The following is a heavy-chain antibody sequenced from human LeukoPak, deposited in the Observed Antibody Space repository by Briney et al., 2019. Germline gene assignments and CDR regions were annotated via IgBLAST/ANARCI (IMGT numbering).Heavy chain of an antibody. D-gene: IGHD6-19*01. Sequence: PSGTLSLTCTVSGYSISSGYYWGWIRQPPGKGLEWIGSIYHSGKNYYNPSLKSRVTMSVDTSKNQFSLKLTSVTAADTAMYYCARDRISVADPPNWFDPWGQGTLVTVSS. CDR1: GYSISSGYY. CDR3: ARDRISVADPPNWFDP. V-gene: IGHV4-38-2*02. CDR2: IYHSGKN. J-gene: IGHJ5*02.